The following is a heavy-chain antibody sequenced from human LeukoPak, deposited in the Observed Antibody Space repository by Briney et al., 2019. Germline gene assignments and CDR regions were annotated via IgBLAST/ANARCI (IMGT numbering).Heavy chain of an antibody. J-gene: IGHJ4*02. CDR3: ARWAMVKSDDDY. V-gene: IGHV4-59*12. CDR2: IYYSGST. CDR1: GGSISSYY. Sequence: SETLSLTCTVSGGSISSYYWSWIRQPPGKGLEWIGYIYYSGSTYYNPSLKSRVTISVDTSKNQFSLKLSSVTAADTAVYYCARWAMVKSDDDYWGQGTLVTVSS. D-gene: IGHD4/OR15-4a*01.